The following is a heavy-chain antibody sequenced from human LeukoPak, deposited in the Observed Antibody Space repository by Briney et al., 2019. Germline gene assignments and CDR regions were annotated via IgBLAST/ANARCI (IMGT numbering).Heavy chain of an antibody. D-gene: IGHD3-22*01. Sequence: SETLSLTCTVSGGSVSSSSYSWSWIRQPPGKGLEWIGYIYHSGSTYYNPSLKSRVTISVDRSKNQFSLKLSSVTAADTAVYYCARGYYHDSSGYYAFDMWGQGTMVTVSS. CDR2: IYHSGST. CDR3: ARGYYHDSSGYYAFDM. J-gene: IGHJ3*02. V-gene: IGHV4-30-2*01. CDR1: GGSVSSSSYS.